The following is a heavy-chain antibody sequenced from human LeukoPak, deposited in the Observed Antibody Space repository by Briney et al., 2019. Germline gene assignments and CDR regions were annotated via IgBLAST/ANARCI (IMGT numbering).Heavy chain of an antibody. CDR1: GGSISSGGYY. CDR2: IYYSGST. V-gene: IGHV4-31*03. Sequence: PSETLSLTCTVSGGSISSGGYYWSWIRQHPGKGLEWIGYIYYSGSTYYNPSLKSRVTISVDTSKNQFSLKLSSVTAADTAVYYCARAEYSSGWLFDYWGQGTLVTVSS. D-gene: IGHD6-19*01. CDR3: ARAEYSSGWLFDY. J-gene: IGHJ4*02.